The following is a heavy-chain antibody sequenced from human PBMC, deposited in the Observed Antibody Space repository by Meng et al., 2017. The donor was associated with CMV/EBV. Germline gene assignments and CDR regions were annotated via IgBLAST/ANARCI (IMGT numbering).Heavy chain of an antibody. V-gene: IGHV4-59*01. CDR3: ARGGALAAFDI. Sequence: SETLSLTCTVSGGSISSYYWSWIRQPPGKGLEWIGYIYYSGSTNYNPSLKSRVTIYVDTSKNQFSLKLSSVTAADTAVYYCARGGALAAFDIWGQGTMVTVSS. J-gene: IGHJ3*02. CDR1: GGSISSYY. D-gene: IGHD3-16*01. CDR2: IYYSGST.